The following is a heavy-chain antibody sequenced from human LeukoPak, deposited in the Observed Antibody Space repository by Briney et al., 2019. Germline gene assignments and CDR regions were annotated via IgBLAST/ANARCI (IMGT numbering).Heavy chain of an antibody. CDR2: MNPNSGNT. J-gene: IGHJ3*02. CDR3: ARDRKGRDGYNSNAFDI. V-gene: IGHV1-8*01. D-gene: IGHD5-24*01. CDR1: GYTFTSYD. Sequence: GASVKVSCKASGYTFTSYDINWVRQATGQGLEWMGWMNPNSGNTGYVQKFQGRVTMTRNTSISTAYMELSSLRSEDTAVYYCARDRKGRDGYNSNAFDIWGQGTMVTVSS.